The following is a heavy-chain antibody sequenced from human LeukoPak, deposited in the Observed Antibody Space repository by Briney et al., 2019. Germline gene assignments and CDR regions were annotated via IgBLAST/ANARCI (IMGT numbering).Heavy chain of an antibody. D-gene: IGHD5-18*01. V-gene: IGHV3-9*01. CDR2: ISWNSGSI. CDR1: GFTFDDYA. J-gene: IGHJ4*02. CDR3: ARDQGGYSYGWDFDY. Sequence: GGSLRLSCAASGFTFDDYAMHWVRQAPGKGLEWVSGISWNSGSIGFADSVKGRFTISRDNAKNSLYLQMNSLRAEDTAVYYCARDQGGYSYGWDFDYWGQGTLVTVSS.